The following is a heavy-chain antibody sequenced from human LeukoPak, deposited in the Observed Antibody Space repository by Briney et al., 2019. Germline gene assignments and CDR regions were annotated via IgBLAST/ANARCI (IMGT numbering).Heavy chain of an antibody. D-gene: IGHD1-26*01. Sequence: PGGSLRLSCAASGFTFSSDAMSWVRQAPGEGLEWVSVISVSGGSTYYADSVKGRFTISRDNSKNSLYLQMNSLRTEDAALYYCAKAGMGATLYYGMDVWGQGTTVTVSS. CDR3: AKAGMGATLYYGMDV. CDR1: GFTFSSDA. V-gene: IGHV3-23*01. J-gene: IGHJ6*02. CDR2: ISVSGGST.